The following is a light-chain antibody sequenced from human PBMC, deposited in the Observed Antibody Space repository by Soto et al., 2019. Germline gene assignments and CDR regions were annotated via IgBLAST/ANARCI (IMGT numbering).Light chain of an antibody. J-gene: IGLJ2*01. V-gene: IGLV2-23*01. CDR3: FSYSYGSTLV. Sequence: QSALTQPASVSGSSGQSITICCTGTSXDVGSYNLVSWHQQHPGKAPKLIIYEGDKRPSGVSNRFSGSKSGNTASLTISGLQAEDEADDYCFSYSYGSTLVFGGGTKVTVL. CDR2: EGD. CDR1: SXDVGSYNL.